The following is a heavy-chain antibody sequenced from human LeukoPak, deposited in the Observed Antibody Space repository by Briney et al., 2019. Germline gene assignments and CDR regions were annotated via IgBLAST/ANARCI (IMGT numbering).Heavy chain of an antibody. J-gene: IGHJ4*02. CDR3: ARGDDYYDSSTDY. CDR1: GFTFSSYA. CDR2: ISYDGSNK. D-gene: IGHD3-22*01. V-gene: IGHV3-30*04. Sequence: GGSLRLSCAASGFTFSSYAMHWVRQAPGKGLEWVAVISYDGSNKYYADSVKGRFTISRDNSKNTLYLQMNSLRAEDTAVYYCARGDDYYDSSTDYWGQGTLVTVSS.